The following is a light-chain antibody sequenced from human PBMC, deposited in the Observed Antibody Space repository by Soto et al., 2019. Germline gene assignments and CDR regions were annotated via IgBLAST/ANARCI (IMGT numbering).Light chain of an antibody. CDR2: DAS. J-gene: IGKJ2*01. V-gene: IGKV3-11*01. Sequence: EIVLTQSPATLSLSPGERATLSCRASQSVSSYLAWYQQKPGQAPRLLIYDASNRATGIPARFSGSGSGTDFTLPISSLEPEDFAVYYCQQRSNWPLRYTFGQGTKLEIK. CDR3: QQRSNWPLRYT. CDR1: QSVSSY.